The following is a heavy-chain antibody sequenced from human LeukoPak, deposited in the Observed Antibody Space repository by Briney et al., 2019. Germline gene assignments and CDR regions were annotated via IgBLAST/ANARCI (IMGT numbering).Heavy chain of an antibody. CDR2: INHSGST. V-gene: IGHV4-34*01. CDR1: GGSFSGYY. D-gene: IGHD6-13*01. CDR3: ARSAGTWRRKYFDY. J-gene: IGHJ4*02. Sequence: PSETLSLTCAVYGGSFSGYYWSWIRQPPGKGLEWIGEINHSGSTNYNPSLKSRVTISVDTSKNQFSLKLSSVTAADTAVYYCARSAGTWRRKYFDYWGQGTLVTVSS.